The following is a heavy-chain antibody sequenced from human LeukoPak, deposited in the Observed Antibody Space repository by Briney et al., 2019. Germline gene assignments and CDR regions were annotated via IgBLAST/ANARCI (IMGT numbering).Heavy chain of an antibody. CDR3: ARGMSEMAALGAEYFQH. J-gene: IGHJ1*01. CDR2: INPNSGGT. Sequence: ASVKVSCKASGYTFTSYYMHWVRQAPGQGLEWMGRINPNSGGTNYAQKFQGRVTMTRDTSISTAYMELSRLRSDDTAVYYCARGMSEMAALGAEYFQHWGQGTLVTVSS. CDR1: GYTFTSYY. V-gene: IGHV1-2*06. D-gene: IGHD5-24*01.